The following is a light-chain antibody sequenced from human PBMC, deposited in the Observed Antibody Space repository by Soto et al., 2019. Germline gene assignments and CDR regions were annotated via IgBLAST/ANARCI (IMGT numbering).Light chain of an antibody. CDR2: DAS. CDR1: QIISSW. CDR3: QQYHSYYPT. J-gene: IGKJ1*01. V-gene: IGKV1-5*01. Sequence: DIQVTQSPSTLSACVGDRVTITCRASQIISSWLAWYQQKPGKAPKLLIYDASSLESGVPSRFSGSESGTEFTLTISSLQPDDSATYYCQQYHSYYPTFGQGTKVDI.